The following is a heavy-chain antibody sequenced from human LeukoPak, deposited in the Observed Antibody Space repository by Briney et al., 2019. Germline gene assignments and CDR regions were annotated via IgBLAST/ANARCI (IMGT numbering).Heavy chain of an antibody. CDR1: GGSISSSSYY. J-gene: IGHJ4*02. Sequence: SETLSLTCTVSGGSISSSSYYWGWIRQPPVKGLEWIGSIYYSGSTYYNPSLKSRVTISVDTSKNQFSLKLSSVTAADTAVYYCARHSGYCSGGSCYYYYFDYWGQGTLVTVSS. CDR3: ARHSGYCSGGSCYYYYFDY. D-gene: IGHD2-15*01. CDR2: IYYSGST. V-gene: IGHV4-39*01.